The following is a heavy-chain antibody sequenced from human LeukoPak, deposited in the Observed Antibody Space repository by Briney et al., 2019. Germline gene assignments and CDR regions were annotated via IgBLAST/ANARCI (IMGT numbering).Heavy chain of an antibody. CDR1: GGSISSYY. D-gene: IGHD1-26*01. CDR3: ARVSAKEGRASQFDY. Sequence: SSETLSLTCTVSGGSISSYYWSWIRQPPGKGLEWIGYIYYSGSTNYNPSLKGRVTISVDTSKNQFFLKLSSVTAADTAVYYRARVSAKEGRASQFDYWGQGTLVTVSS. V-gene: IGHV4-59*08. J-gene: IGHJ4*02. CDR2: IYYSGST.